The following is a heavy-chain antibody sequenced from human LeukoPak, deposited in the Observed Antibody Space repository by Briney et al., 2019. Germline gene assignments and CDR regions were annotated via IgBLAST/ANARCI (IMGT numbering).Heavy chain of an antibody. CDR3: TTVTLRPVGL. Sequence: GGSLRLACAAAGFSFSNAWMSWVRQAPGKGLEWVGRIKSKTDRGTIDYATPVKGRFTISRDDSKNTLFLQVNSLKIEDTAVYYCTTVTLRPVGLWGQGTLVTVYS. J-gene: IGHJ4*02. V-gene: IGHV3-15*05. CDR1: GFSFSNAW. CDR2: IKSKTDRGTI. D-gene: IGHD3-10*01.